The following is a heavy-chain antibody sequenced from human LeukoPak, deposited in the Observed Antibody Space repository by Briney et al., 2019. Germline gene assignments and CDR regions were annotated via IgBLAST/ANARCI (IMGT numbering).Heavy chain of an antibody. CDR1: GFTFSSYG. J-gene: IGHJ4*02. D-gene: IGHD1-7*01. Sequence: GGSLRLSCAASGFTFSSYGMHWVRQAPGKGLEWVAVISYDGSNKYYADSVKGRFTISRDNSENTLYLQMNSLRAEDTAVYYCAKDRGELDYWGQGTLVTVSS. V-gene: IGHV3-30*18. CDR3: AKDRGELDY. CDR2: ISYDGSNK.